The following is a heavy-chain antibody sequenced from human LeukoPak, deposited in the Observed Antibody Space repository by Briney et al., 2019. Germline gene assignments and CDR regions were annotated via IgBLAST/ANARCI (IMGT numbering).Heavy chain of an antibody. V-gene: IGHV4-4*07. CDR1: GGSISSYY. D-gene: IGHD2-2*01. J-gene: IGHJ6*02. CDR2: IYTSGST. CDR3: ARDGPAASGYYYYGMDV. Sequence: PSETLSLTCTVSGGSISSYYWSWIRQPAGKGLEWIGRIYTSGSTNYNPSLKSRVTMSVDTSKNQFSLKLSSVTAADTAVYYCARDGPAASGYYYYGMDVWGQGTTVTVSS.